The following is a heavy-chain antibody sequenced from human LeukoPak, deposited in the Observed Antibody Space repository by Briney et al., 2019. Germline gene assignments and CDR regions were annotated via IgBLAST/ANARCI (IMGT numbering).Heavy chain of an antibody. V-gene: IGHV3-21*01. CDR1: GFTFNAHS. D-gene: IGHD5-12*01. CDR3: ARGTDSGYDSTGSFDY. Sequence: PGGSLRLSCAASGFTFNAHSMNWVRQAPGKGLEWVSSITSSGSYIYYRDSLKGRFTISRDNAKNSLYLQMNSLRDDDTAVYYCARGTDSGYDSTGSFDYWGQGALVTVSS. CDR2: ITSSGSYI. J-gene: IGHJ4*02.